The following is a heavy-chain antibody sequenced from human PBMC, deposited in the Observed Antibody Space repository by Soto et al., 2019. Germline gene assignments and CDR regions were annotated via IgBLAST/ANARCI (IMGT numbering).Heavy chain of an antibody. CDR1: GFTVSNFD. D-gene: IGHD5-12*01. CDR2: IQTGGAT. J-gene: IGHJ4*02. CDR3: VRVLYDSGVVDF. Sequence: QLVESGGGLFQAGGSTRLSCLVSGFTVSNFDMAWVRQAPGKGLEWASIIQTGGATYYSDSAQGRFTISRDNSKNTVYLQMNSLRVEETGVYSCVRVLYDSGVVDFWGQGSLITVS. V-gene: IGHV3-53*01.